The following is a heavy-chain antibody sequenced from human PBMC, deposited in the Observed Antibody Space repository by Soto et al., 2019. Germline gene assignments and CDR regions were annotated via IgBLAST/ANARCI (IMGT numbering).Heavy chain of an antibody. J-gene: IGHJ4*02. V-gene: IGHV1-2*02. D-gene: IGHD6-19*01. CDR2: INPNNGAT. Sequence: XSVKVSCKASVFTVTCYYVHWVRQAPGQGLEWMGWINPNNGATKFAQTFQGRITLTRDTSMTTTYMELSRLTSDDTATYYCAAPEYTRGWTPFDYWGQGTLVTVSS. CDR3: AAPEYTRGWTPFDY. CDR1: VFTVTCYY.